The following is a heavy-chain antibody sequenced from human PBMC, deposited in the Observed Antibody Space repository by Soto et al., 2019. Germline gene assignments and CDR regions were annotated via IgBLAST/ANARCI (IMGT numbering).Heavy chain of an antibody. CDR2: ISWNSGSI. J-gene: IGHJ6*03. Sequence: GGSLRLSCSASGLTFDDYAMHWVRQDPGKGLEWVSGISWNSGSIGYADSVKGRFTISRDNAKNSLYLQMNSLRAEDTALYYCAKAPSYYYYYYMDVWGKGTTVTVSS. V-gene: IGHV3-9*01. CDR1: GLTFDDYA. CDR3: AKAPSYYYYYYMDV.